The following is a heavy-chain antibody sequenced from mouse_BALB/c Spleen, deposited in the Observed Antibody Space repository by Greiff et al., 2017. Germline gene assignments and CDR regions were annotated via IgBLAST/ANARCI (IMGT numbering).Heavy chain of an antibody. D-gene: IGHD2-1*01. CDR1: GFSLTSYG. V-gene: IGHV2-5-1*01. CDR2: IRRGGST. Sequence: VKLVESGPSLVQPSQSLSITCTVSGFSLTSYGVHWVRQSPGKGLEWLGVIRRGGSTDYNAAFMSRLSITKDNSKSQVFFKMNSLQADDTAIYYCAKNTLYGNYGAWFAYWGQGTLVTVSA. CDR3: AKNTLYGNYGAWFAY. J-gene: IGHJ3*01.